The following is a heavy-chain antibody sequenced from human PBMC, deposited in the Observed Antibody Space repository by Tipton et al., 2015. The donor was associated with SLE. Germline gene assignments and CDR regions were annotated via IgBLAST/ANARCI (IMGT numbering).Heavy chain of an antibody. V-gene: IGHV4-34*01. Sequence: TLSLTCAVYGGSFSGYYWSWIRQPPGKGLEWIGEINHSGSTNYNPSLKSRVTISVDTSKNQFSLKLSSVTAADTAVYYCAREGKLLWSGELQYGRWFDPWGQGTLVTVSS. J-gene: IGHJ5*02. CDR3: AREGKLLWSGELQYGRWFDP. CDR2: INHSGST. D-gene: IGHD3-10*01. CDR1: GGSFSGYY.